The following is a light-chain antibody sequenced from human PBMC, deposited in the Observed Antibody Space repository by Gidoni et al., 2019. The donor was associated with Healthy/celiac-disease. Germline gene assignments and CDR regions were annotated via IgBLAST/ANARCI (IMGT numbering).Light chain of an antibody. CDR2: YAS. V-gene: IGKV6-21*01. Sequence: EIVLTQSPDFQSVPPKEKVTITCRASQSIGSSLHWYQQKPDQSPKLLIKYASQSFSGVPSRFSGSGSGTDFTLTINSLEAEDAATYYCHRKWTFGQGTKVEIK. CDR3: HRKWT. J-gene: IGKJ1*01. CDR1: QSIGSS.